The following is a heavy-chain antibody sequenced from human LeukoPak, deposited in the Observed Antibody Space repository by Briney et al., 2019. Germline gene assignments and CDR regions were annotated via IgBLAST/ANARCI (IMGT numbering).Heavy chain of an antibody. Sequence: SETLSLICSVSGGSISGHYWTWIRQPPGKGLEWIGQIHYTGKPDYNPSLKSRITISVDTSKNQVSLQVSSVTAPDSAIYYCARFGVDYDMDVWGHGTTVTVFS. CDR3: ARFGVDYDMDV. CDR1: GGSISGHY. D-gene: IGHD3-16*01. CDR2: IHYTGKP. J-gene: IGHJ6*02. V-gene: IGHV4-59*11.